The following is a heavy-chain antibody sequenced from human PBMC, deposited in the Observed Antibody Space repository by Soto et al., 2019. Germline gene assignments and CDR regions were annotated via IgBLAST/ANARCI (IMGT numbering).Heavy chain of an antibody. CDR1: GGSISSSIYY. Sequence: SETLSLTCTVSGGSISSSIYYWVWTRQPPGKGLDWIGSIYYSGITYYNPSLKSRVTISVDTSKNQFSLKLSSVTAADTAVYYCARLGDDYVWGSYRHLEYYFDYWGQGTLVTVSS. V-gene: IGHV4-39*01. J-gene: IGHJ4*02. CDR2: IYYSGIT. CDR3: ARLGDDYVWGSYRHLEYYFDY. D-gene: IGHD3-16*02.